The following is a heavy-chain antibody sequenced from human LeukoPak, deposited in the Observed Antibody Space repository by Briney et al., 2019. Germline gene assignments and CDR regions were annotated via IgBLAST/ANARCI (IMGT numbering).Heavy chain of an antibody. CDR3: AKEWGDFYDSSGQAYFDY. Sequence: GGSLRLSCAASGFTFSTYGMHWVRQAPGKGLEWVAVISYDGSNKYYADSVKGRFTISRDNSKNTLYLQMNSLRAEDTAVYYCAKEWGDFYDSSGQAYFDYWGQGTLVTVSS. CDR2: ISYDGSNK. V-gene: IGHV3-30*18. J-gene: IGHJ4*02. CDR1: GFTFSTYG. D-gene: IGHD3-22*01.